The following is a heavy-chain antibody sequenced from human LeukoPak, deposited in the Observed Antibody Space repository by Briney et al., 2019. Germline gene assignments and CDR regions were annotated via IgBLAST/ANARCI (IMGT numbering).Heavy chain of an antibody. Sequence: PGGSLRLSCAASGLTFGSYGMHWVRQAPGKGLEWVTYIYYDGSNTYYADSVKGRFTISRDNSKNTLYLQMNSLRAEDTAVYYCAREPGYCSSTSCYGGRYYMDVWAKGPRSPSP. J-gene: IGHJ6*03. CDR3: AREPGYCSSTSCYGGRYYMDV. CDR2: IYYDGSNT. D-gene: IGHD2-2*03. CDR1: GLTFGSYG. V-gene: IGHV3-30*12.